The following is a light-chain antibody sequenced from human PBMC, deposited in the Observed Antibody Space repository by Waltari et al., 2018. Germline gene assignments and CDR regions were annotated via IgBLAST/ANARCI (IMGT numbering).Light chain of an antibody. Sequence: EIVLTQSPGTPSLSLGERTTLSCRASQSVSRALTWYQQKPGQAPRLLIYGASTRATGIPDRFSGSGSGTDFSLTISRLEPDDFAVYYCQHYLRLPVTFGQGTTVEI. CDR3: QHYLRLPVT. CDR2: GAS. CDR1: QSVSRA. V-gene: IGKV3-20*01. J-gene: IGKJ1*01.